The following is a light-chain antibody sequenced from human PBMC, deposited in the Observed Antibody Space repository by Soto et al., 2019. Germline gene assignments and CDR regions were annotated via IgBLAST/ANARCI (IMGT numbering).Light chain of an antibody. V-gene: IGKV1-5*03. Sequence: DIQMTQSPSTLAASVGDRVTLTCRASHSISSWLAWYQQKPGRPPRLLIYSASSLERGVPSRFSGSGSGTEFTLTISSLQPDDFATYYCQQYQNYPWTFGQGTKVDIK. J-gene: IGKJ1*01. CDR3: QQYQNYPWT. CDR2: SAS. CDR1: HSISSW.